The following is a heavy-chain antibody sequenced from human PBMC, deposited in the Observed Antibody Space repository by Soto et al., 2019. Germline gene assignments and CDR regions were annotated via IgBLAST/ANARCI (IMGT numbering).Heavy chain of an antibody. J-gene: IGHJ2*01. D-gene: IGHD3-22*01. Sequence: QVQLVESGGGVVQPGRSLRLSCAASGFTFSSYGMHWVRQAPGKGLEWVAVIWYDGSNKYYADSVKGRFTISRDNSKNTLYLQMNSLRAEDTAVYYCARDGRDSSGYLWLRHPAEDDWYFDLWGRGTLVTVSS. CDR3: ARDGRDSSGYLWLRHPAEDDWYFDL. CDR2: IWYDGSNK. CDR1: GFTFSSYG. V-gene: IGHV3-33*01.